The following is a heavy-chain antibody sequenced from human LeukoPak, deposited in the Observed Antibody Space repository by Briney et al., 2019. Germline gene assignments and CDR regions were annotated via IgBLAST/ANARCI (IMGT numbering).Heavy chain of an antibody. CDR2: ISGSDGST. CDR1: GFTFSNYA. V-gene: IGHV3-23*01. D-gene: IGHD4-11*01. J-gene: IGHJ6*03. CDR3: AKDLYRGRSYPIARNYYYYMDV. Sequence: PAGSLTLSCAASGFTFSNYAMSWVRQAPGKGLEWVSAISGSDGSTYYADSVKGRFTISRDNSKNTLYLQMNSLRAEDTAVYYSAKDLYRGRSYPIARNYYYYMDVWGKGTTVTVSS.